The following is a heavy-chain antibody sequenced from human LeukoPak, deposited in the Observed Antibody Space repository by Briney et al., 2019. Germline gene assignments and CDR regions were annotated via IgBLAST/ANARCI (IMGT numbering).Heavy chain of an antibody. CDR1: GYTFTGYY. CDR3: ARDKGDGFWSGLAHYFDY. CDR2: INPNSGGT. J-gene: IGHJ4*02. V-gene: IGHV1-2*02. Sequence: ASVKVSCKASGYTFTGYYMHWVRQAPGQGLEWTGWINPNSGGTNYAQKFQGRVTMTRDTSISTAYMELSRLRSDDTAVYYCARDKGDGFWSGLAHYFDYWGQGTLVTVSS. D-gene: IGHD3-3*01.